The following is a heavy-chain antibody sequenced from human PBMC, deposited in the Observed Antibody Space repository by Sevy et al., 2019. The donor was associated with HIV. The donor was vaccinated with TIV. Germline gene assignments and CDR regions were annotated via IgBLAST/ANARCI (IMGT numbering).Heavy chain of an antibody. Sequence: ASVKVSCKASGYTFTSYGISWVRQAPGQGLEWMGWISAYNGNTNYAQKLQGRVTRTTDKSTSTAYMEMRSLRSDDTAGYYGARAGGLWFGESWEEEYYYGMDVWGQGTTVTVSS. V-gene: IGHV1-18*01. CDR1: GYTFTSYG. CDR3: ARAGGLWFGESWEEEYYYGMDV. D-gene: IGHD3-10*01. CDR2: ISAYNGNT. J-gene: IGHJ6*02.